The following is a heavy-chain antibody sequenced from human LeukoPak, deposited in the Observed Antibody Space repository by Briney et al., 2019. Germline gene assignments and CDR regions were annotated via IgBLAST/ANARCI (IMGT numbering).Heavy chain of an antibody. CDR1: GGTFSSYA. CDR3: ARARATTSYYYYYMDV. D-gene: IGHD4-11*01. Sequence: GASVEVSCKASGGTFSSYAISWVRQAPGQGLEWMGGIIPIFGTANYAQKFQGRVTITADESTSTAYMELSSLRSEDTAVYYCARARATTSYYYYYMDVWGKGTTVTVSS. CDR2: IIPIFGTA. J-gene: IGHJ6*03. V-gene: IGHV1-69*13.